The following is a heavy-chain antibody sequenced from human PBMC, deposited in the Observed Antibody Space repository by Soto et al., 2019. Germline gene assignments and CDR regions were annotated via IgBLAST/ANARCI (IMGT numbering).Heavy chain of an antibody. V-gene: IGHV1-69*01. J-gene: IGHJ4*02. CDR2: IIPIFGTA. Sequence: QVQLVQSGAEVKKPGSSVKVSCKASGGTFSSYAISWVRQAPGQGLEWMGGIIPIFGTANYAQKFQGRVTITADESTSTAYMELSSLRSEDTAVYYCATPRREVGATTSGNFDYWGQGTLVTVSS. CDR3: ATPRREVGATTSGNFDY. CDR1: GGTFSSYA. D-gene: IGHD1-26*01.